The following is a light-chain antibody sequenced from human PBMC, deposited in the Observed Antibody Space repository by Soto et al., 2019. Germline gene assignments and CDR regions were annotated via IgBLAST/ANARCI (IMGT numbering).Light chain of an antibody. J-gene: IGLJ2*01. CDR2: EVS. Sequence: QSALTQSASVSGSPGQSITISCTGTSGDVGSYYLVSWYQQHPGKAPKLRMYEVSKRPSGVSNRFSGSKSGNTASLTISGLHAEDEADYYCCSYAGSSPVVFGGGTKVTVL. V-gene: IGLV2-23*02. CDR3: CSYAGSSPVV. CDR1: SGDVGSYYL.